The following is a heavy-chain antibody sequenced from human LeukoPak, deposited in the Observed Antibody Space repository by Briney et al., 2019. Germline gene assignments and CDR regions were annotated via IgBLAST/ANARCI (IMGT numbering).Heavy chain of an antibody. J-gene: IGHJ3*02. Sequence: SETLSLTCAVPADSFSSHYWTWIRQSPGTGLEWIGYISYIGSTNYNPSLKSRVTMSVDTSKNQFSLNLRSVTAADTAVYYCARLPGGDSSSVVAFDIWGQGTMVTVSS. CDR3: ARLPGGDSSSVVAFDI. V-gene: IGHV4-59*11. CDR1: ADSFSSHY. CDR2: ISYIGST. D-gene: IGHD2-21*02.